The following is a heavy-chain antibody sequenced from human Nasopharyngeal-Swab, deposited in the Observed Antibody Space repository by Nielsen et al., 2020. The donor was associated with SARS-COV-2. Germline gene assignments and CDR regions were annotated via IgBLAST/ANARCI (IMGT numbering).Heavy chain of an antibody. CDR2: VTHSGST. V-gene: IGHV4-59*01. CDR1: GDSMSGNY. Sequence: SETLSLTCSVSGDSMSGNYGTWIRQSPGEGLEGIGYVTHSGSTKYNPSHKSRVTVSETTSKGKFFLTLTSVTAEDTAVYYCARGRNSVGGFFDFWGQGIQVVVS. CDR3: ARGRNSVGGFFDF. D-gene: IGHD1-26*01. J-gene: IGHJ4*02.